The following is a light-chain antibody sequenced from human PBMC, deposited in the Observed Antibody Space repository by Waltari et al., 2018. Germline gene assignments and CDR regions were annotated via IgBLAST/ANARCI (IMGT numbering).Light chain of an antibody. Sequence: LVLTQSPSASASLGASVKLTCSLPGEYSASAIAWPQHQPLKGPCLLKTVNSDGTHRKGDGISELFSGSSSDLDRYLIISRRQSDDEADYFCQTWGTGIQVFGSGTKLTVV. J-gene: IGLJ3*02. CDR1: GEYSASA. CDR3: QTWGTGIQV. CDR2: VNSDGTH. V-gene: IGLV4-69*01.